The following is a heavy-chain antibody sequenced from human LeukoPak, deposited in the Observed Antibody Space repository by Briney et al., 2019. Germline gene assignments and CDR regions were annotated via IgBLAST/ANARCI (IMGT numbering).Heavy chain of an antibody. CDR3: AKWGDYDVLTGYYVSDY. J-gene: IGHJ4*02. CDR2: ITSSGGNT. CDR1: GFTFSNYA. D-gene: IGHD3-9*01. V-gene: IGHV3-23*01. Sequence: PGASLRLSCVASGFTFSNYAMSWVRQAPGKGLEWVSAITSSGGNTYYADSVKGRFTISRDNSKNTVFLQMNSLRAEDTAVYYCAKWGDYDVLTGYYVSDYWGQGTLVTVSS.